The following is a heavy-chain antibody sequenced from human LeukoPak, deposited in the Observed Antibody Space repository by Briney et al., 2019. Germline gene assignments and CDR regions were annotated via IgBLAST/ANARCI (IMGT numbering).Heavy chain of an antibody. J-gene: IGHJ5*02. CDR2: IIPIFGTA. V-gene: IGHV1-69*05. CDR3: AREGHYYDSSGGGPFDP. D-gene: IGHD3-22*01. Sequence: SVKVSCKASGGTFSSYANSWVRQAPGQGLEWVGGIIPIFGTANYAQKFQGRVTITTDESTSTAYMELSSLRSEDTAVYYCAREGHYYDSSGGGPFDPWGQGTLVTVSS. CDR1: GGTFSSYA.